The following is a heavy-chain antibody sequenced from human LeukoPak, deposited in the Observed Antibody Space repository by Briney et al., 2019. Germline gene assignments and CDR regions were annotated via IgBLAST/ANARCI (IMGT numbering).Heavy chain of an antibody. CDR1: GYTFTSYG. J-gene: IGHJ5*02. V-gene: IGHV1-18*01. CDR3: ARVGSYDFWSGYVYHWFDP. CDR2: ISAYNGNT. D-gene: IGHD3-3*01. Sequence: GSVKVSCKASGYTFTSYGISWVRQDPGQGLEWMGWISAYNGNTNYAQKLQGRVTMTTDTSTSTAYMELRSLRSEDTAVYYCARVGSYDFWSGYVYHWFDPWGQGTLVTVSS.